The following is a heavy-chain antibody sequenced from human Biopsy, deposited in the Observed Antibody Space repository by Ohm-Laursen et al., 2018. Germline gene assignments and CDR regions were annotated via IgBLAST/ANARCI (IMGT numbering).Heavy chain of an antibody. J-gene: IGHJ4*02. Sequence: GSSVKVSCKAPGGTFSNYGVNWVRQAPGQGLEWLGWINPDTGGTKYAQKFQGRVAMTRDTSISTAYLDLSSLGSEDTAVYYCAREKPFGASWGYWGQGTLVTVSS. CDR1: GGTFSNYG. V-gene: IGHV1-2*02. CDR3: AREKPFGASWGY. CDR2: INPDTGGT. D-gene: IGHD6-13*01.